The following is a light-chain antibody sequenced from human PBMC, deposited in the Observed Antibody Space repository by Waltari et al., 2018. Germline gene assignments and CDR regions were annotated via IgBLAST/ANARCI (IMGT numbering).Light chain of an antibody. CDR2: YDN. CDR3: QVWDANTDPGV. J-gene: IGLJ1*01. V-gene: IGLV3-21*01. Sequence: SYVLTQPPSVSVAPGETARITCGGTNFESKSVHWYRQRPGQAPVVVISYDNDRAAGIPERFSGSNSGNTATLTISRVEAGDEADYYCQVWDANTDPGVFGTGTEVTVL. CDR1: NFESKS.